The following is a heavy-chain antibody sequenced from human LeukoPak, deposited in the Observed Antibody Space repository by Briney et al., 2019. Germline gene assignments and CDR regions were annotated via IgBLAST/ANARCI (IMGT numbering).Heavy chain of an antibody. Sequence: SQTFSLTCAISGDSLFTNSVAWNWIRQSPSRGLEWLGRTYYRSKWSFDYALSVKSRITISADTSKNHFSLQLSSVTPDDTALYYCARGKYTSFDNWGQGTLVTVSS. D-gene: IGHD2-2*01. J-gene: IGHJ4*02. CDR3: ARGKYTSFDN. CDR2: TYYRSKWSF. V-gene: IGHV6-1*01. CDR1: GDSLFTNSVA.